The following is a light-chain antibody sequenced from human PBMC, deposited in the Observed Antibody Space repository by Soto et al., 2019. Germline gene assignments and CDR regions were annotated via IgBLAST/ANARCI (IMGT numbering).Light chain of an antibody. CDR3: NSYRNSDTLVV. V-gene: IGLV2-14*01. J-gene: IGLJ2*01. Sequence: QSVLTQPASVSGSPGQSITISCTGTSNDIGGYDYVSWYQQHPGKAPKLMIYEVSNRPSGISNRFSGSKSGNTASLTISGLQAEDEADYYCNSYRNSDTLVVFGGGTKLTVL. CDR1: SNDIGGYDY. CDR2: EVS.